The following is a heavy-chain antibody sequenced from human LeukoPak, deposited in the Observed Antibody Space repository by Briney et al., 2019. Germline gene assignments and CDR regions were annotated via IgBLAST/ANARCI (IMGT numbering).Heavy chain of an antibody. J-gene: IGHJ5*02. Sequence: SGPTLVKPTQTLTLTCTFSGFSLSTSGVGVGWIRQPPGKALEWLALIYWDDDKRYSPSLKSRLTITKDTSKNQVVLTMTNMDPVDTATYYCAHRSTDYYDSSGYKGPNWFDPWGQGTLVTVSS. CDR1: GFSLSTSGVG. V-gene: IGHV2-5*02. D-gene: IGHD3-22*01. CDR2: IYWDDDK. CDR3: AHRSTDYYDSSGYKGPNWFDP.